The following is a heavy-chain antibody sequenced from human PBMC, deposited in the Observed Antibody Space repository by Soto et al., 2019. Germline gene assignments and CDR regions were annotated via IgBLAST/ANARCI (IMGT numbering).Heavy chain of an antibody. J-gene: IGHJ3*02. V-gene: IGHV1-18*01. CDR2: ISAYNGNT. D-gene: IGHD4-17*01. CDR3: ARDMVLDYGGNWGGCAFDI. CDR1: GYTFTSYG. Sequence: QVQLVQSGAEVKKPGASVKVSCKASGYTFTSYGISWVRQAPGQGLEWMGWISAYNGNTNYAQKHLGRVPVTTDTSTSTAYMEMRSLRSDDTAVDYCARDMVLDYGGNWGGCAFDIWGQGTMVTVSS.